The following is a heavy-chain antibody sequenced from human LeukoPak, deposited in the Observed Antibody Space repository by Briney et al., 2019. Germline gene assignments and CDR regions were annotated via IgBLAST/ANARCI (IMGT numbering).Heavy chain of an antibody. CDR2: IFYSGST. D-gene: IGHD3-10*01. V-gene: IGHV4-31*03. Sequence: PSETLPLTCTVSGGSISSSGYYWTWIRQHPGKGLEWLGYIFYSGSTYYNASLKGRFTISLDTSKNQLSLKLSSVTAADTAVYYCARGTYYSSSGSYYNLDQWGQGTLVTVSS. CDR3: ARGTYYSSSGSYYNLDQ. CDR1: GGSISSSGYY. J-gene: IGHJ4*02.